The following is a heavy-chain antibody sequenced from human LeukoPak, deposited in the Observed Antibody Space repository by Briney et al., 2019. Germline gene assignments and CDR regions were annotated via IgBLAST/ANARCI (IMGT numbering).Heavy chain of an antibody. V-gene: IGHV3-30*02. J-gene: IGHJ5*02. Sequence: PGGSLRLSCAASGFTFSSYGMHWVRQAPGKGLEWVAFIRYDGSNKYYADSVKGRFTISRDNSKNTLYLQMNSLRPEDTAVYYCARGWPTDNWFDPWGQGTLVTVSS. CDR1: GFTFSSYG. CDR2: IRYDGSNK. CDR3: ARGWPTDNWFDP. D-gene: IGHD1-14*01.